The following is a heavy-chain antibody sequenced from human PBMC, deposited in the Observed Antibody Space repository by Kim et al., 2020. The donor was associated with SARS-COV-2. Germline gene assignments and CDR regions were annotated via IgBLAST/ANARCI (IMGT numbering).Heavy chain of an antibody. D-gene: IGHD6-19*01. J-gene: IGHJ4*02. V-gene: IGHV3-21*01. CDR1: GFTFSSYS. Sequence: GGSLRLSCAASGFTFSSYSMNWVRQAPGKGLEWVSSISSSSSYIYYADSVKGRFTISRDNAKNSLYLQMNSLRAEDTAVYYCARDRFNSWVIGRGWNYFDYWGQGALVTVSS. CDR2: ISSSSSYI. CDR3: ARDRFNSWVIGRGWNYFDY.